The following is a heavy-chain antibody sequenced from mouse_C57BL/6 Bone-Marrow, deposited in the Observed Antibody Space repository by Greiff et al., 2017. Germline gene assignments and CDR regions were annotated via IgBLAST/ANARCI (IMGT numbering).Heavy chain of an antibody. CDR1: GFSLTSYA. D-gene: IGHD1-1*01. CDR2: IWTGGGT. V-gene: IGHV2-9-1*01. Sequence: VMLVESGPGLVAPSQSLSITCTVSGFSLTSYAISWVRQPPGKGLEWLGVIWTGGGTNYNSALKSRLSISTDNSKSQVFLKMNNLQTDDTARYYCARNPHLITPLDFDYGGQGTTLTVAS. J-gene: IGHJ2*01. CDR3: ARNPHLITPLDFDY.